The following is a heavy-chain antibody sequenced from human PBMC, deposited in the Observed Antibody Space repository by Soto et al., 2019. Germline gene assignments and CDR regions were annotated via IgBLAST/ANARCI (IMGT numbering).Heavy chain of an antibody. CDR1: GFTFSSYW. CDR2: IKQDGSEK. J-gene: IGHJ6*02. D-gene: IGHD6-13*01. V-gene: IGHV3-7*03. CDR3: ARVLGYSSSWYSGHYYYYGMDV. Sequence: GGSLRLSCAASGFTFSSYWMSWVRQAPGKGLEWVANIKQDGSEKYYVDSVKGRFTISRDNAKNSLYLQMNSLRAEDTAVYYCARVLGYSSSWYSGHYYYYGMDVWGQGTTVTV.